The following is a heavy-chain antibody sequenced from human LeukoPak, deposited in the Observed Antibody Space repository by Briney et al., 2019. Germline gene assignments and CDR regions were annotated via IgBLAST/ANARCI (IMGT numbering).Heavy chain of an antibody. CDR1: GYTFTSYA. J-gene: IGHJ4*02. V-gene: IGHV1-3*01. Sequence: GASVKVSCKASGYTFTSYAMHWVRQAPGQRLEWMGWINAGNGNTKYSQKFQGRVTITRDTSASTAYMELSSLRSEDTAVYYCARVGAAAGPYYFDYWGQRTLVTVSS. CDR2: INAGNGNT. CDR3: ARVGAAAGPYYFDY. D-gene: IGHD6-13*01.